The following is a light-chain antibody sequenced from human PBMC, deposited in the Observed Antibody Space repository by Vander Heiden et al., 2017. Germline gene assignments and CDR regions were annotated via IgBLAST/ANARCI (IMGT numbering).Light chain of an antibody. J-gene: IGLJ3*02. CDR2: EDN. V-gene: IGLV6-57*01. Sequence: NFMLTQPHSVSESPGKTVTISCTRRSGSIASNYVQWYQQRPGSSPTTVIYEDNQRPSGVPDRFSGSIDSSSNSASLTISGLKTEDEADYYCQSYDSSTWVFGGGTKLKVL. CDR1: SGSIASNY. CDR3: QSYDSSTWV.